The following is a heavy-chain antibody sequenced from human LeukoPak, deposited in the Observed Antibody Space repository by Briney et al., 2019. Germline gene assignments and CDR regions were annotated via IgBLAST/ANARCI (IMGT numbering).Heavy chain of an antibody. CDR2: INAGNGNT. V-gene: IGHV1-3*03. J-gene: IGHJ5*02. CDR3: ARGPQRRGLGWFDP. Sequence: ASVKVSCKASGYTFTSYAMHWGRQAPGQRLEWMGWINAGNGNTKYSQEFQGRVTITRYTSASTAYMELSSLRSEDMAVYYCARGPQRRGLGWFDPWGQGTLVTVSS. D-gene: IGHD3-10*01. CDR1: GYTFTSYA.